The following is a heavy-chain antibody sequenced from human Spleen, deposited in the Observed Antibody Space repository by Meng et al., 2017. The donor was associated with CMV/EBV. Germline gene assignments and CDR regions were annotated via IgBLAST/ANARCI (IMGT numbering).Heavy chain of an antibody. Sequence: ESLKISCAASGFTFSNAWMSWVRQAPGKGLEWVGRIKSKTDGGTTDYAAPVKGRFTISRDDSKNTLYLQMNSLKTEDTAVYYCTTGVTIFGGYYYGMDVWGQGTTVTVSS. CDR2: IKSKTDGGTT. J-gene: IGHJ6*02. D-gene: IGHD3-3*01. CDR1: GFTFSNAW. V-gene: IGHV3-15*01. CDR3: TTGVTIFGGYYYGMDV.